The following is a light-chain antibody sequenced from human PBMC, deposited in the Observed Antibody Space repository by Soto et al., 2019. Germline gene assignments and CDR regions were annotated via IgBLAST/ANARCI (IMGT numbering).Light chain of an antibody. Sequence: DIVMTQSPLSLPVTPGEPASISCRSSQSLLYSNGYNYLDWYLQKPGQSPQLLIYLGSNRASGVPDRFSGSGSGTDFTLKISRVEAEDVVVYYFMQTLQTWTCGQGPKVEIK. CDR2: LGS. J-gene: IGKJ1*01. CDR1: QSLLYSNGYNY. V-gene: IGKV2-28*01. CDR3: MQTLQTWT.